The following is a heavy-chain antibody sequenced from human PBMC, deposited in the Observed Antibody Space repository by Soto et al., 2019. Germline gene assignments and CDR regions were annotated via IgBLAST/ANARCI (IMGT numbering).Heavy chain of an antibody. CDR2: INPNSGGT. Sequence: ASVKGSFKASGYTFTGYYIHWVRQAPGQGAEWMGWINPNSGGTNYAQKFQGWVTMTRDTSISTAYMELSRLRSDDTAVYYCARAVYCSRTRCQKNGLAYYFDYWGQGTLVTVSS. CDR1: GYTFTGYY. CDR3: ARAVYCSRTRCQKNGLAYYFDY. D-gene: IGHD2-2*01. J-gene: IGHJ4*02. V-gene: IGHV1-2*04.